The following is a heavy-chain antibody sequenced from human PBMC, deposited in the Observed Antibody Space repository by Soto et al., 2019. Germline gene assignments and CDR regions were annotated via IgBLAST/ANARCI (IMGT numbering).Heavy chain of an antibody. CDR3: AKDHVVVVRAAILYYYYYMDV. CDR1: GFTFSSYA. CDR2: ISGSGGST. J-gene: IGHJ6*03. Sequence: GGSLRLSCAASGFTFSSYAMSWVRQAPGKGLEWVSAISGSGGSTYYADSVKGRFTISRDNSKNTLYLQMNSLRAEDTAVYYCAKDHVVVVRAAILYYYYYMDVWGKGTTVTVSS. D-gene: IGHD2-2*01. V-gene: IGHV3-23*01.